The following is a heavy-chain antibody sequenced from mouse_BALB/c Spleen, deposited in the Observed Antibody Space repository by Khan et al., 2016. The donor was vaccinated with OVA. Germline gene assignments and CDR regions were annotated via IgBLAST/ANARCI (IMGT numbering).Heavy chain of an antibody. D-gene: IGHD2-4*01. J-gene: IGHJ2*03. CDR1: GYSFTTYW. Sequence: VQLKQSGAVLARPGASVKMSCKASGYSFTTYWMHWIKQRPGQGLEWIGAIYPGNSDTRYNQKFKGKAKLTAVTSAPTAYMDLRSLTNEDSAVYYCTRSYDSYYFDNGGKGTSLTVSS. CDR3: TRSYDSYYFDN. V-gene: IGHV1-5*01. CDR2: IYPGNSDT.